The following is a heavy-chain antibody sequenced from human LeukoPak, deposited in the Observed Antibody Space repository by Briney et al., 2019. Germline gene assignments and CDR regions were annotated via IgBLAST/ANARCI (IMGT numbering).Heavy chain of an antibody. J-gene: IGHJ3*01. CDR1: GGSISNKY. V-gene: IGHV4-59*01. CDR2: IFYTGST. Sequence: SETLSLTCTVSGGSISNKYWSWIRQPPGKGLEWIGYIFYTGSTNYNPSLKSRVTISVDTSKNQFSLKLSSVTAADTAVYYCAKWTEGGAFDSWGQGTMLIVSS. CDR3: AKWTEGGAFDS. D-gene: IGHD1-26*01.